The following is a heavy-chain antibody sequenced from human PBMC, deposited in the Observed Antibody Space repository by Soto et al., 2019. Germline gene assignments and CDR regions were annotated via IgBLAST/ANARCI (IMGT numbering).Heavy chain of an antibody. V-gene: IGHV3-15*01. J-gene: IGHJ4*02. CDR1: GLTLSNVW. CDR3: ADIAVSHTGDY. D-gene: IGHD6-19*01. Sequence: EVHLVESGGGLVKPGESLRLSCAASGLTLSNVWMNWVRQAPGKGLEWVARITTKNQGATTDYAAPVKGRFTITRYDSTNVVYLQMNSLKTEDTGVYYCADIAVSHTGDYWGQGTLVTVSS. CDR2: ITTKNQGATT.